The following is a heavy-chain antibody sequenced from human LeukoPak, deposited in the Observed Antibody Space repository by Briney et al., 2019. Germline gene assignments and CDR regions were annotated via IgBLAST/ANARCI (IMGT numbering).Heavy chain of an antibody. CDR2: ISTSGTT. Sequence: SETLSLTCTVSGGSISSYYWSWIRQPAGKGLEWIGRISTSGTTNYNPSLKSRVTMSVDTSKYQFSLKLSSVTAADTAVYYCAREDPKLRPIDYWGQGTLVTVSS. V-gene: IGHV4-4*07. J-gene: IGHJ4*02. D-gene: IGHD1-7*01. CDR1: GGSISSYY. CDR3: AREDPKLRPIDY.